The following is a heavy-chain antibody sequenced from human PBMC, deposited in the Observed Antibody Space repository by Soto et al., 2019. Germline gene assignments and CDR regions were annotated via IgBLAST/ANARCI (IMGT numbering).Heavy chain of an antibody. CDR1: GGTLSSYT. J-gene: IGHJ4*02. D-gene: IGHD2-15*01. CDR2: VIPNLGVT. CDR3: ARDIGYCSHPSCPDIDY. V-gene: IGHV1-69*04. Sequence: SVKVSCKASGGTLSSYTFSWVRQAPGQGLEWMGRVIPNLGVTNYAKKFQGRFTIVVDTSTSTAYMELNSLRYEDTAVYYCARDIGYCSHPSCPDIDYPGQATLVSVSS.